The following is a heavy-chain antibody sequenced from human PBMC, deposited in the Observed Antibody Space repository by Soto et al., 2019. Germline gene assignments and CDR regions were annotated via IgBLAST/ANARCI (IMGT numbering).Heavy chain of an antibody. CDR3: ARAGALLLRLDHLAD. CDR2: INPSGGST. D-gene: IGHD2-15*01. CDR1: GYTFTSYY. V-gene: IGHV1-46*01. Sequence: GASVKVSCKASGYTFTSYYMHWVRQAPGQGLEWMGIINPSGGSTSYAQKFQGRVTMTRDTSTSTAYMALSRLRSEDTAVYSCARAGALLLRLDHLADWSQRTLVTVSS. J-gene: IGHJ1*01.